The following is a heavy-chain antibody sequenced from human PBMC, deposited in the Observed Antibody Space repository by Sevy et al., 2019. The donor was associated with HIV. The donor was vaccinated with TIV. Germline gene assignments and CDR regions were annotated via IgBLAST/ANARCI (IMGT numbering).Heavy chain of an antibody. Sequence: GGSLRLSCAASGFTFSKYSMSWVRRPPGKGLEWVSTLSFGCGEINYADSVKGRVTISRANSKRSVYLQMNNLRPEDTAVYYCAREGCTKPHDYWGQGTLVTVSS. CDR2: LSFGCGEI. CDR1: GFTFSKYS. J-gene: IGHJ4*02. D-gene: IGHD2-8*01. CDR3: AREGCTKPHDY. V-gene: IGHV3-23*01.